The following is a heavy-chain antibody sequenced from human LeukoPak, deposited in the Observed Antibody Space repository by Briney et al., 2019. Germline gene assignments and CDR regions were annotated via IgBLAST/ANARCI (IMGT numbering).Heavy chain of an antibody. J-gene: IGHJ4*02. Sequence: SETLSLTCAVYGGSFSGYYWSWIRQPPGKGLEWIGEINHSGSTNYNPSLKSRVTISVDTSKNQFSLKLSSVTAAVTAVYYCARGLKYDFWSGYYSRGLPGFDYWGQGTLVTVSS. CDR2: INHSGST. D-gene: IGHD3-3*01. CDR1: GGSFSGYY. V-gene: IGHV4-34*01. CDR3: ARGLKYDFWSGYYSRGLPGFDY.